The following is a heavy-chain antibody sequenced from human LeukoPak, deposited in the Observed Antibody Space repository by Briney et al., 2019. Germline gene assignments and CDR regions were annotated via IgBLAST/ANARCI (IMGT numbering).Heavy chain of an antibody. V-gene: IGHV4-39*07. CDR1: GGSISSSSYY. CDR3: ARRDYYGSGSYYKVWGQTSKYYFDY. Sequence: SETLSITCTVSGGSISSSSYYWGWIRQPPGKGLEWIGSIYYSGSTYYNPSLKCRVTISVDTSKNQFSLKLSSVTAADTAVYYCARRDYYGSGSYYKVWGQTSKYYFDYWGQGTLVTVSS. CDR2: IYYSGST. J-gene: IGHJ4*02. D-gene: IGHD3-10*01.